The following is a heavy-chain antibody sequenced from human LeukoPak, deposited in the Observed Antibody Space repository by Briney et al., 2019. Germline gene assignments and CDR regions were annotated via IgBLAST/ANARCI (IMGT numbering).Heavy chain of an antibody. CDR1: GGSIISSSYY. Sequence: SETLSLTCTVSGGSIISSSYYWVWIRQPPGKGLEWIGRIYYSGSTYYNPSLKSRVTISVDTSKNQFFLKLSSVTAADTAVYYCARGRMVAVTLWFGWGLGIMVLGSS. D-gene: IGHD2-15*01. V-gene: IGHV4-39*01. CDR2: IYYSGST. CDR3: ARGRMVAVTLWFG. J-gene: IGHJ4*02.